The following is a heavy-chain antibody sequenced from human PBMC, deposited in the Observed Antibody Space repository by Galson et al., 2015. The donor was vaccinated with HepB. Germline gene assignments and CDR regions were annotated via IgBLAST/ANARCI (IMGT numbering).Heavy chain of an antibody. Sequence: SLRLSCAASGFTFSSYAMHWVRQAPGKGLEWVAVISYDGSNKYYADSVKGRFTISRDNSKNTLYLQMNSLRAEDTAVYYCARDLKAARDYYYYGMDVWGQGTTVTVSS. D-gene: IGHD6-6*01. CDR1: GFTFSSYA. CDR2: ISYDGSNK. CDR3: ARDLKAARDYYYYGMDV. V-gene: IGHV3-30*04. J-gene: IGHJ6*02.